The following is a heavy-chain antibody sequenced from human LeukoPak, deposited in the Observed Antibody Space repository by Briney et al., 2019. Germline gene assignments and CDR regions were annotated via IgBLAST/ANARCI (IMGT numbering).Heavy chain of an antibody. J-gene: IGHJ6*03. D-gene: IGHD4-11*01. CDR2: ISAYNGNT. CDR3: ARAPLADPPPNDSSSYISNNYYHMDV. CDR1: GYTFTSYG. V-gene: IGHV1-18*01. Sequence: ASVKVSCKASGYTFTSYGISWVRQAPGQGLEWMGWISAYNGNTNYAQKLQGRVTMTTDTSTSTAYMELKGLRSDDTASYYCARAPLADPPPNDSSSYISNNYYHMDVWGKGTTVTVSS.